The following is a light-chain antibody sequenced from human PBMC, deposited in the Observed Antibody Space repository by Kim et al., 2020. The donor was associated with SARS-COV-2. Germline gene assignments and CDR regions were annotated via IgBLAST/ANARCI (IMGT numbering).Light chain of an antibody. V-gene: IGLV2-14*03. Sequence: QSALTQPASVSGSPGQSITISCTGSSRDVGGYKYVSWYQQHPDKAPKLIISYVSNRPSGVSNRFSGSKSGNTAHLTIVGLQAEDEADYYCSSYSSSFTLEFGGGTQLTVL. CDR1: SRDVGGYKY. J-gene: IGLJ2*01. CDR2: YVS. CDR3: SSYSSSFTLE.